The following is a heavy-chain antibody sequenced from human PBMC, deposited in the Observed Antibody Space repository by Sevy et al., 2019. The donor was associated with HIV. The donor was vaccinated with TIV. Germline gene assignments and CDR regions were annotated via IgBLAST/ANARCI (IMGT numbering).Heavy chain of an antibody. CDR3: AKDFDWPSGY. J-gene: IGHJ4*02. CDR1: GFTFSSYW. D-gene: IGHD3-9*01. V-gene: IGHV3-74*01. Sequence: GGYLRLSCEASGFTFSSYWMHWVRQVPGKGLVWVSRIDPDGSRTSYVDSVKGRFTISRDNAKNTLYLQMNSLRGEDTAVYDCAKDFDWPSGYWGQGTLVTVSS. CDR2: IDPDGSRT.